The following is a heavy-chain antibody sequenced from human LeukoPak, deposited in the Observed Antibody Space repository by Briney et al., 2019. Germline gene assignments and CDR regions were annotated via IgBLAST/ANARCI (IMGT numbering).Heavy chain of an antibody. Sequence: QAGGSLRLSCAASGFTFSSYAMSWVRQAPGKGLEWVSGISGSGGSTYYADSVKGRFTISRDNSKNTLYLQMNSLRVEDTAVFYCAFTNTGSYYLTDFFKYWGQGTLVTVSS. CDR3: AFTNTGSYYLTDFFKY. D-gene: IGHD1-26*01. J-gene: IGHJ1*01. CDR1: GFTFSSYA. CDR2: ISGSGGST. V-gene: IGHV3-23*01.